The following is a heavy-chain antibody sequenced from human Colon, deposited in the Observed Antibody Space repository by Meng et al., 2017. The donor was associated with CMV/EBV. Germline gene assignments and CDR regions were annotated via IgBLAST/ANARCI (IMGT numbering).Heavy chain of an antibody. D-gene: IGHD3-3*01. CDR3: ARPIYDFWSGSRDSYYYGMDV. CDR1: GFTFDDYA. J-gene: IGHJ6*02. V-gene: IGHV3-9*01. CDR2: ISWNSGSI. Sequence: SLKISCAASGFTFDDYAMHWVRQAPGKGLEWVSGISWNSGSIGYADSVKGRFTISRDNSKNTLYLQMNSLRPEDTAVHYCARPIYDFWSGSRDSYYYGMDVWGQGTTVTVSS.